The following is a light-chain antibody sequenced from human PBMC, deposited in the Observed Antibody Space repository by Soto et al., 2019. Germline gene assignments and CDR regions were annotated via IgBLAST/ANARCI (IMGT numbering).Light chain of an antibody. J-gene: IGKJ3*01. V-gene: IGKV3-20*01. CDR2: GVS. Sequence: EIVLTQSPGTLSLSPGERGTLSCRASQSVSTGQIAWYQQKYGQAPRLLMYGVSSRAAGIPDRFSGSGSGTDFTLTISSLEPEDFAGYYCQQYGRLPFTFGPGTKVDIK. CDR3: QQYGRLPFT. CDR1: QSVSTGQ.